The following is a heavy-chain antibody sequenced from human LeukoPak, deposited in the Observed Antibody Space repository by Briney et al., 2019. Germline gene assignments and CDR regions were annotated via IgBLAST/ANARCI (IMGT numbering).Heavy chain of an antibody. D-gene: IGHD4-17*01. V-gene: IGHV3-53*04. CDR3: ARGSSMTTVTSIDY. Sequence: GGSLRLSCAASGFTVSSNYMSWVRQAPGKGLEWVSVIQSGGGTYYADSVKGRFTISRHGSKNTLYLQMNSLRVEDTAVYYCARGSSMTTVTSIDYWGQGTLVTVSS. CDR1: GFTVSSNY. J-gene: IGHJ4*02. CDR2: IQSGGGT.